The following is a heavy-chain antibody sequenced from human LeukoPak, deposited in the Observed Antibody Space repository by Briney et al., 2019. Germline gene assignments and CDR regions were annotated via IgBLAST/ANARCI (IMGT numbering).Heavy chain of an antibody. D-gene: IGHD5-18*01. CDR2: ISSSGSTI. J-gene: IGHJ4*02. CDR1: GFTFSSYA. V-gene: IGHV3-48*03. CDR3: ARSAPWIQLWFDY. Sequence: GGSLRLSCAASGFTFSSYAMSWVRQAPGKGLEWVSYISSSGSTIYYADSVKGRFTISRDNAKNSLYLQMNSLRAEDTAVYYCARSAPWIQLWFDYWGQGTLVTVSS.